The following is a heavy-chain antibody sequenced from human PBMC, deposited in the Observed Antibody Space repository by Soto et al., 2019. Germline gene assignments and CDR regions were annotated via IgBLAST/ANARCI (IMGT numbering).Heavy chain of an antibody. CDR1: GFTFSTYG. Sequence: PGGSLRLSCAASGFTFSTYGMSWVRQAPGKGLEWVSSINDSGDTYYGDSVKGRFTISRDNSNSTLYLQMNSLSAEDTAVYYCATRVAYSSSSAYFDYWAQRTLVTVSS. V-gene: IGHV3-23*01. D-gene: IGHD6-6*01. CDR2: INDSGDT. J-gene: IGHJ4*02. CDR3: ATRVAYSSSSAYFDY.